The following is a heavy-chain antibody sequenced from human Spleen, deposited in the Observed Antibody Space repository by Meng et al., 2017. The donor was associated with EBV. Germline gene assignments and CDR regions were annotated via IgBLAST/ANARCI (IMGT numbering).Heavy chain of an antibody. J-gene: IGHJ4*02. CDR1: GYNFIDNY. CDR3: AASRGPIEKATIRAIDY. Sequence: QVQLVQSGAEVKKPGASVKVSCEASGYNFIDNYLHWVRQAPGQGLEWMGRMNPKTGSANSAEKFQTRVTLTRDTSITVAYMELTSLTPDDTAIYYCAASRGPIEKATIRAIDYWGQGTLVTVSS. D-gene: IGHD5-24*01. V-gene: IGHV1-2*06. CDR2: MNPKTGSA.